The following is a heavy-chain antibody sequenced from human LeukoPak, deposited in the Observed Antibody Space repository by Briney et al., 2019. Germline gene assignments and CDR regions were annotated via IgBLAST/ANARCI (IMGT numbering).Heavy chain of an antibody. CDR1: GYTFTGYY. J-gene: IGHJ4*02. D-gene: IGHD2-2*03. Sequence: ASVKVSCKASGYTFTGYYMHWVRQAPGQGLEWMGWISAYNGNTNYAQKPQGRVTMTTDTSTSTAYMELRSLRSDDTAVYYCARAGYCSSTSCYMTYYFDYWGQGTLVTVSS. CDR2: ISAYNGNT. V-gene: IGHV1-18*04. CDR3: ARAGYCSSTSCYMTYYFDY.